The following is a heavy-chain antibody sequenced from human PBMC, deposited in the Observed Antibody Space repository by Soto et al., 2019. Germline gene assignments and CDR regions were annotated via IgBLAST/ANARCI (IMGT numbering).Heavy chain of an antibody. CDR1: GASVSSDSAA. CDR3: ARGSVSYSSTWYFDY. V-gene: IGHV6-1*01. CDR2: TYYRSKWYN. J-gene: IGHJ4*02. D-gene: IGHD6-13*01. Sequence: SQTLSLTCAISGASVSSDSAAWNWIRQSPSRGLEWLGRTYYRSKWYNDYAVSVKSRITINPGTSKNQFSLQLNSVTPEDTAVYYCARGSVSYSSTWYFDYWGQGTLVTVSS.